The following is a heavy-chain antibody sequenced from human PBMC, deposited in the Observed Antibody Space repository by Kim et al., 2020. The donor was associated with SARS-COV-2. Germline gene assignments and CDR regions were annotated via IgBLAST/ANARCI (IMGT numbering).Heavy chain of an antibody. CDR1: GGTFSSYA. J-gene: IGHJ4*02. Sequence: SVKVSCKASGGTFSSYAISWVRQAPGQGLEWMGGIIPIFGTANYAQKFQGRVTITADESTSTAYMELSSLRSEDTAVYYCAREGHYNWNTADYRGQGTLVTVSS. CDR3: AREGHYNWNTADY. V-gene: IGHV1-69*13. CDR2: IIPIFGTA. D-gene: IGHD1-20*01.